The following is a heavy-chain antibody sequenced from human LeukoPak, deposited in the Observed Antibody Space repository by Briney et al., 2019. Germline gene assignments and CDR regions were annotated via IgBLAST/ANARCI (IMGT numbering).Heavy chain of an antibody. V-gene: IGHV3-30*18. CDR3: AKDAVAGGGKGYYFGY. D-gene: IGHD6-19*01. CDR2: ISYDGSNK. CDR1: GFTFSSYG. Sequence: GGSLRLSCAASGFTFSSYGMHWVRQAPGKGLEWVAVISYDGSNKYYADSVKGRFTISRDNSKNTLYLQMNSLRAEDTAVYYCAKDAVAGGGKGYYFGYWGQRTLVTVSS. J-gene: IGHJ4*02.